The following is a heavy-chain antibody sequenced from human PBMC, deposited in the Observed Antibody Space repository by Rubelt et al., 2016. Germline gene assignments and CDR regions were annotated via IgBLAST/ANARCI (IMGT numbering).Heavy chain of an antibody. CDR3: ARASRGSPRFGFDY. CDR2: INDSGST. CDR1: GGSLSNYY. D-gene: IGHD6-25*01. J-gene: IGHJ4*02. V-gene: IGHV4-34*01. Sequence: QVQVQQWGAGLLKPSETLSLTCAVYGGSLSNYYWSWIRQPPGKGLEWIGEINDSGSTNYNPSLKGRVTISVDTSKKQSSLKLSSVTAADTAVDYFARASRGSPRFGFDYWGQGTLVTVSS.